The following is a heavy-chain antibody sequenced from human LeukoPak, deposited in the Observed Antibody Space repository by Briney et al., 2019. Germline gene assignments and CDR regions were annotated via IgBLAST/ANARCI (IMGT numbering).Heavy chain of an antibody. CDR2: INPSGGST. D-gene: IGHD5-18*01. CDR3: AREGTGYSYGYWLRAGDYYYYGMDV. J-gene: IGHJ6*02. V-gene: IGHV1-46*01. Sequence: ASVKVSCTASGYTFTSYYMHWVRQAPGQGLEWMGIINPSGGSTSYAQKFQGRVTMTRDTSTSTVYMELSSLRSEDTAVYYCAREGTGYSYGYWLRAGDYYYYGMDVWGQGTTVTVSS. CDR1: GYTFTSYY.